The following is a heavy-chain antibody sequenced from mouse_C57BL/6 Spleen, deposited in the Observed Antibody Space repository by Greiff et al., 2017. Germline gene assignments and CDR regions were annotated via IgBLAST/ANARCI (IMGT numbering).Heavy chain of an antibody. CDR1: GYTFTSYW. J-gene: IGHJ1*03. D-gene: IGHD1-3*01. CDR3: ARSGVPGYFGV. Sequence: VQLQQPGAELVMPGASVKLSCKASGYTFTSYWMHWVKQRPGQGLEWIGEIDPSDSYTNYNQKFKGKSTLTVDKSSSTAYMQLSSLTSEDSAVYYCARSGVPGYFGVWGTWTTVTVAS. CDR2: IDPSDSYT. V-gene: IGHV1-69*01.